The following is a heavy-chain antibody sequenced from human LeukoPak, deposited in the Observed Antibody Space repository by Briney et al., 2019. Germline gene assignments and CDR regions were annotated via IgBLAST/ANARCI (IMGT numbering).Heavy chain of an antibody. CDR3: ARVHGGSYYDSSGYLEFDY. CDR1: GFTLSSYE. V-gene: IGHV3-48*03. Sequence: GGSLRLSCAASGFTLSSYEMNWVRQAPGKGLEWVSYISSSGSTIYYADSVKGRFTISRDNAKNSLYLQMNSLRAEDTAVYYCARVHGGSYYDSSGYLEFDYWGQGTLVTVSS. CDR2: ISSSGSTI. D-gene: IGHD3-22*01. J-gene: IGHJ4*02.